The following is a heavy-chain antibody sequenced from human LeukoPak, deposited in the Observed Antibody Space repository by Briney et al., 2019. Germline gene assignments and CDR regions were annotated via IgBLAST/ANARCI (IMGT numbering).Heavy chain of an antibody. J-gene: IGHJ4*02. CDR3: ARDPSWYFDY. V-gene: IGHV1-69*13. CDR2: IIPIFGTA. CDR1: GGTFSSYA. Sequence: VKVSCKAPGGTFSSYAISWVRQAPGQGLEWMGRIIPIFGTANYAQKFQGRVTITTDESTSTAYMELSSLRSEDTAVYYCARDPSWYFDYWGQGTLVTVSS.